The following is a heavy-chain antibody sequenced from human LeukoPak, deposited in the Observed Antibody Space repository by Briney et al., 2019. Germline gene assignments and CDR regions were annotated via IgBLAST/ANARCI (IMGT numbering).Heavy chain of an antibody. CDR3: ARGGLGLGVVPAAPSYYYYMDV. CDR2: MNPNSGNT. CDR1: GYTFTSYD. V-gene: IGHV1-8*01. D-gene: IGHD2-2*01. J-gene: IGHJ6*03. Sequence: ASVKVSCKASGYTFTSYDINWVRQGTGQGLEWMGWMNPNSGNTGYAQKFQGTVTMTRNTSISTAYMELSSLRSEDTAVYYCARGGLGLGVVPAAPSYYYYMDVWGKGTTVTISS.